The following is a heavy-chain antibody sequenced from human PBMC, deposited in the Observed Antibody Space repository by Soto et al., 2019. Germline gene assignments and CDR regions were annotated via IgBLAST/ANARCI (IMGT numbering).Heavy chain of an antibody. J-gene: IGHJ6*02. Sequence: SETLSLTCTVSGGSISSGGYYWSWIRQHPGKGLEWIGYIYYSGSTYYNPSLKSRVTISVDTSKNQFSLKLSSVTAADTAVYYCARDMAFEYGMDVWGQGTTVTVSS. V-gene: IGHV4-31*03. CDR3: ARDMAFEYGMDV. D-gene: IGHD3-16*01. CDR2: IYYSGST. CDR1: GGSISSGGYY.